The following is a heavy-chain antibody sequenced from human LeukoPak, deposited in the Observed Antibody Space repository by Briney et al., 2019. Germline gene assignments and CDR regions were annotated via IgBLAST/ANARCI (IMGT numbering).Heavy chain of an antibody. CDR3: AREVVVVPAASYYYYGMDV. D-gene: IGHD2-2*01. J-gene: IGHJ6*02. CDR1: GYTFTGYY. CDR2: INPNSGGT. V-gene: IGHV1-2*02. Sequence: ASMKVSCKASGYTFTGYYMHWVRQAPGQGLEWMGWINPNSGGTNYAQKFQGRVTMTRDTSISTAYMELSRLRSDDTAVYYCAREVVVVPAASYYYYGMDVWGQGTTVTVSS.